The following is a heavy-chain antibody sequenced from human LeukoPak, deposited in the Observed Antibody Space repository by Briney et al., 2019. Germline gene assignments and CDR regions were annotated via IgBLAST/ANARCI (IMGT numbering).Heavy chain of an antibody. CDR3: ARDQRFRYSSSIYYYYYMDV. Sequence: PGGSLRLSCAASGFTFSSYAMHWVRQAPGKGLEWVAVISYDGSNKYYADSVKGRFTISRDNSKNTLYLQMNSLRAEDTAVYYCARDQRFRYSSSIYYYYYMDVWGKGTTVTVSS. CDR1: GFTFSSYA. J-gene: IGHJ6*03. D-gene: IGHD6-6*01. CDR2: ISYDGSNK. V-gene: IGHV3-30*04.